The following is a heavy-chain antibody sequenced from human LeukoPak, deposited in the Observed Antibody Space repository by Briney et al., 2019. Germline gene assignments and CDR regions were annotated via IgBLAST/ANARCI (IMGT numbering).Heavy chain of an antibody. CDR2: IYTSGST. D-gene: IGHD2-8*01. CDR1: GGSISSHY. CDR3: ARLYVIMEEDAIDI. V-gene: IGHV4-4*09. Sequence: PSETLSLTCTVSGGSISSHYWSWIRQPPGKGLEWIVQIYTSGSTNYHSSLKSRVTITLDTSKNQCTRKLSAVTAADTAVYYCARLYVIMEEDAIDIWGQGTMVTVSS. J-gene: IGHJ3*02.